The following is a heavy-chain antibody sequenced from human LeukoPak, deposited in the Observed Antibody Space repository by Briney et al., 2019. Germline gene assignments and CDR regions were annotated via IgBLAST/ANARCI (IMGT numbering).Heavy chain of an antibody. CDR1: GYTFINDY. J-gene: IGHJ4*02. V-gene: IGHV1-46*04. D-gene: IGHD2-2*01. CDR2: INPSDGSI. Sequence: GASVKVSCKALGYTFINDYVHWVRQAPRQGFEWMGIINPSDGSISYAQKLQDRVSMTRDMSTTTVYMEMSSLTPDDTAVYYCARGSRQLPEDWGQGTRVTVSS. CDR3: ARGSRQLPED.